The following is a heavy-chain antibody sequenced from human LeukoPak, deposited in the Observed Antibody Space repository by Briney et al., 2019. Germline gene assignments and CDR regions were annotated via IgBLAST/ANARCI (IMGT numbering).Heavy chain of an antibody. J-gene: IGHJ4*02. D-gene: IGHD1-26*01. Sequence: GGSLRLSCAASGFTFSSYSMNWVRQAPGKGLEWVSAISGSGGSTYYADSVKGRFTTSRDNSKNTLFLQMNSLRAEDTAIYYCVKYGPQDSGSSHFDYWGQGALVTVSS. V-gene: IGHV3-23*01. CDR2: ISGSGGST. CDR1: GFTFSSYS. CDR3: VKYGPQDSGSSHFDY.